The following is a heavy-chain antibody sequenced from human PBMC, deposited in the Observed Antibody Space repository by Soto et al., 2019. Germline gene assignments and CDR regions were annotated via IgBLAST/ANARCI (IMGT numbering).Heavy chain of an antibody. CDR3: ARGYYGSGSRNDY. J-gene: IGHJ4*02. V-gene: IGHV4-59*01. Sequence: SETLSLTCTVSGGCISSYYWSWIRQPPGKGLEWIGYIYYSGSTNYNPSLKSRVTISVDTSKNQFSLKLSSVTAADTAVYYCARGYYGSGSRNDYWGQGTLVTVS. CDR2: IYYSGST. CDR1: GGCISSYY. D-gene: IGHD3-10*01.